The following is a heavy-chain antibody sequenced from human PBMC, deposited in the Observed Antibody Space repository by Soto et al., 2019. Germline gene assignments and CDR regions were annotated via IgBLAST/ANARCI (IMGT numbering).Heavy chain of an antibody. V-gene: IGHV4-34*01. CDR3: ARGRSTTVTGDAFEF. D-gene: IGHD4-17*01. CDR2: INHSGST. CDR1: GGSFSGYY. Sequence: PSETLSLTCAVYGGSFSGYYWSWIRQPPGKGLEWIGEINHSGSTNYNPSLKSRVTISVDTSKNQFSLKLSSVTAADTAVYYCARGRSTTVTGDAFEFRGQGTMVTVSS. J-gene: IGHJ3*01.